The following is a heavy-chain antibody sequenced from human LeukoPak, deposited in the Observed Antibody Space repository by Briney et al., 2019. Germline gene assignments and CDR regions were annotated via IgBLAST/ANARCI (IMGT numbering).Heavy chain of an antibody. CDR2: INHSGST. Sequence: PSETLSLTCAVYGGSFSGYYWSWIRQPPGKGLEWIGEINHSGSTNYNPSLKSRVTISVDTSKNQFSLKLSSVTAADTAVYYCARQDGQLVRAFDYWGQGTLVTVSS. D-gene: IGHD6-13*01. CDR3: ARQDGQLVRAFDY. J-gene: IGHJ4*02. V-gene: IGHV4-34*01. CDR1: GGSFSGYY.